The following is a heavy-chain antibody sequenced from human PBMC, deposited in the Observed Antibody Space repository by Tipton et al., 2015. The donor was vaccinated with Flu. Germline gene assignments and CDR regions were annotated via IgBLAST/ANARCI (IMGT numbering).Heavy chain of an antibody. Sequence: GLVKPSETLSLTCTVSRGSVSSGSYYWNWIRQPPGKRLELIGSIYPSGTTYYNPSLKSRVTISVDTSKSRFSLKLTSVTAADTAVYYCARLSYYDVDLKNFYFEDWGQGTLVTVSS. CDR2: IYPSGTT. D-gene: IGHD3-10*02. CDR3: ARLSYYDVDLKNFYFED. V-gene: IGHV4-39*01. CDR1: RGSVSSGSYY. J-gene: IGHJ4*02.